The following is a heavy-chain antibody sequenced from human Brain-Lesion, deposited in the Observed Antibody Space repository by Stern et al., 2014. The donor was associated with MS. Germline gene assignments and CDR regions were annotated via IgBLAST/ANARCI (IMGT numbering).Heavy chain of an antibody. J-gene: IGHJ4*02. D-gene: IGHD3-22*01. Sequence: QVQLVASGAEVKKPGASVKVSCKASGYTFTGYYMPWVRQAPGQGLGWMGWINPKSGGTNYAQKFQGWVTMTRDTSINTAYMELSRLRSDDTAVYYCATYYYDSTGYNDFWGQGTLVTVSS. CDR2: INPKSGGT. V-gene: IGHV1-2*04. CDR1: GYTFTGYY. CDR3: ATYYYDSTGYNDF.